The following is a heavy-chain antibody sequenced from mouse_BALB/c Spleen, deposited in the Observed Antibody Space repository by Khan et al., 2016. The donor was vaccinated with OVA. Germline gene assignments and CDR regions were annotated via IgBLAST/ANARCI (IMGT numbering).Heavy chain of an antibody. Sequence: VELVESGAELAKPGASVKMSCKASGYTFTSYWMHWVKQRPGQGLEGIGYINPSTDYTEYNQKFKDKATLTADKSSSTAYMQLTSLTSEDSAVYYCTNHGSSSAWFTYWGQGTLVTVSA. CDR1: GYTFTSYW. V-gene: IGHV1-7*01. J-gene: IGHJ3*01. CDR3: TNHGSSSAWFTY. D-gene: IGHD1-1*01. CDR2: INPSTDYT.